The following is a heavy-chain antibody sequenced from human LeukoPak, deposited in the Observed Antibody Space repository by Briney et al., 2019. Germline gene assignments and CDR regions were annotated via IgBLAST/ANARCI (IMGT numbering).Heavy chain of an antibody. Sequence: GGSLRLSCAASGFTFSSYSMNWVRQAPGKGLEWVPYISSSSSIIYYADSVKGRFTISRDNAKNSLYLQMNSLRAEDTAVYYCARMAVRGRYFDYWGQGTLVTVSS. CDR3: ARMAVRGRYFDY. CDR2: ISSSSSII. D-gene: IGHD1-1*01. CDR1: GFTFSSYS. V-gene: IGHV3-48*01. J-gene: IGHJ4*02.